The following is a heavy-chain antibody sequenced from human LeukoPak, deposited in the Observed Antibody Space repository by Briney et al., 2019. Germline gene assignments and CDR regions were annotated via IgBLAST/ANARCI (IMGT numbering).Heavy chain of an antibody. CDR3: ARHYDFWSGYYDY. CDR2: IYYSGST. J-gene: IGHJ4*02. V-gene: IGHV4-59*01. D-gene: IGHD3-3*01. CDR1: GGSISDYY. Sequence: SETLSLTXTVSGGSISDYYWTWIRQPPGKGLEWIGYIYYSGSTNYNPSLKSRVTISVDTSKNQFSLNLSSVTAADTAVYYCARHYDFWSGYYDYWGQGTLVTVSS.